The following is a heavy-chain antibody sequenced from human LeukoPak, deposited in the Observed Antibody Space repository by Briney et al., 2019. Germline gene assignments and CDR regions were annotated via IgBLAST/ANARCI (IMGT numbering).Heavy chain of an antibody. J-gene: IGHJ3*02. Sequence: GASVKVSCKASGYTFTGYYMHWVRRAPGQGLEWMGWINPNSGGTNYAQKFQGRVTMTRDTSISTAYMELSRLRSDDTAVYYCARAPNDYGDYVGAFDIWGQGTMVTVSS. V-gene: IGHV1-2*02. D-gene: IGHD4-17*01. CDR3: ARAPNDYGDYVGAFDI. CDR2: INPNSGGT. CDR1: GYTFTGYY.